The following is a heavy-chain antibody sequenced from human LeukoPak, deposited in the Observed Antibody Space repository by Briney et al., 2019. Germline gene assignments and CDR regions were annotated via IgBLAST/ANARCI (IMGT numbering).Heavy chain of an antibody. CDR3: AIDPNWGTHS. CDR1: GFTFSTYT. V-gene: IGHV3-23*01. CDR2: IGNNGGGI. D-gene: IGHD7-27*01. Sequence: GGSLRLSCAATGFTFSTYTMYWVRHPPGKRLEWVSIIGNNGGGIHYADSVRGRFTISRDNSKNALYLQMNSLRVEDTAVYYCAIDPNWGTHSWGQGVLVTVSS. J-gene: IGHJ4*02.